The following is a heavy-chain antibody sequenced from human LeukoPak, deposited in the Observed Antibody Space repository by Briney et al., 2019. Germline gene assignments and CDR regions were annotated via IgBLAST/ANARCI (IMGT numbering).Heavy chain of an antibody. Sequence: SETLSLTCTVSGGSTNIGSYYWGWVRQPPGKGLEWIGSIYYSGISYYNPSLLSRVTISLDTSKNQFSLKLKSVTAADTAVYYCARDNSHYASGSFHYRGRGTLVTVSS. CDR3: ARDNSHYASGSFHY. D-gene: IGHD3-10*01. CDR2: IYYSGIS. CDR1: GGSTNIGSYY. V-gene: IGHV4-39*07. J-gene: IGHJ4*02.